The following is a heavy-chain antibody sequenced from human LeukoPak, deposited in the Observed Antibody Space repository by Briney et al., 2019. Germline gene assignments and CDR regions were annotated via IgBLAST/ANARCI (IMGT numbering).Heavy chain of an antibody. CDR1: GFTFSTYW. J-gene: IGHJ5*02. V-gene: IGHV3-74*03. CDR2: ISTNGSIT. CDR3: ASATFSVFGVVS. D-gene: IGHD3-3*01. Sequence: GGSLRLSCAASGFTFSTYWLHWVRQGPGKSLVWVSRISTNGSITTYADSVRGRFTISRNNAKNTLYLQMKSLTAEDTAIYFCASATFSVFGVVSWGQGTLVTVSS.